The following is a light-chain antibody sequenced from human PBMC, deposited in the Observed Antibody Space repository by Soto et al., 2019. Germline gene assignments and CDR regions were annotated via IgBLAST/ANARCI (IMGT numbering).Light chain of an antibody. V-gene: IGKV1-39*01. J-gene: IGKJ3*01. CDR3: QNYSCPPLS. CDR2: AAS. Sequence: SLSASVGETVTLTFRASHSVDNYLTSYQQKPGQAPGLLIYAASTWQCGVPARFSASGSGTDFTLTISSLQSEDFATYYCQNYSCPPLSFGPGSNLDIK. CDR1: HSVDNY.